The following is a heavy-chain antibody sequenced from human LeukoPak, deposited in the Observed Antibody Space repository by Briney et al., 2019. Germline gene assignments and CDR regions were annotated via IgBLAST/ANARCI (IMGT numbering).Heavy chain of an antibody. D-gene: IGHD3-9*01. CDR3: ARGERHFDWSTTGYFDY. J-gene: IGHJ4*02. CDR1: GFTVSSNY. V-gene: IGHV3-53*01. CDR2: IYSGGST. Sequence: GGSLRLSCAASGFTVSSNYMSWVRQAPGKGLEWVSVIYSGGSTYYADSVKGRFTISRDNSKNTLYLQMNSLRAEDTAVYYCARGERHFDWSTTGYFDYWGQGTLVSVSS.